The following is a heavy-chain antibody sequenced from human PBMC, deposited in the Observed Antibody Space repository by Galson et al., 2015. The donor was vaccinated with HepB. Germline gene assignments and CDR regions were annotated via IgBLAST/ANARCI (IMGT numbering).Heavy chain of an antibody. D-gene: IGHD7-27*01. CDR1: GYTFTDYY. V-gene: IGHV1-69-2*01. J-gene: IGHJ5*02. CDR2: VDPEDGET. Sequence: VKVSCKVSGYTFTDYYMHWVQQAPGKGLEWMGLVDPEDGETIYAEKFQGRVAITADTSTDTAYMELSSLRSEDTAVYYCATDTPGNWFDPWGQGTLVTVSS. CDR3: ATDTPGNWFDP.